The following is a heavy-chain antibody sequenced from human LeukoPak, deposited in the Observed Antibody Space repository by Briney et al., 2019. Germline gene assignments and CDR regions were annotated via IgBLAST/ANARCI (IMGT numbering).Heavy chain of an antibody. CDR1: GXTFSSYW. D-gene: IGHD3-22*01. CDR3: ARDATYSEGATYYDRLDY. Sequence: HPGGSLRLSCADSGXTFSSYWMSWVRQAPGKGLEWVANINRDGTTKNYVDSVQGRFTISRDNAQSSLYLQMSSLRAEDTAVYFCARDATYSEGATYYDRLDYWGQGAQVTVSS. J-gene: IGHJ4*02. CDR2: INRDGTTK. V-gene: IGHV3-7*04.